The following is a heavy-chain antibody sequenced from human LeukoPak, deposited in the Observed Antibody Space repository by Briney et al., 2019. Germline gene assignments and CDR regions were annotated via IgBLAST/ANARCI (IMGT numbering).Heavy chain of an antibody. CDR1: GFTFRNYG. V-gene: IGHV3-33*06. D-gene: IGHD4-17*01. J-gene: IGHJ4*02. CDR3: AKNYGDYEEGGDY. CDR2: IWYDGSNK. Sequence: GGSLRLSXAASGFTFRNYGMHWVRQAPGKGLEWVAVIWYDGSNKYYADSVKGRFTISRDNSKNTLYLQMNSLRAEDTAVYYCAKNYGDYEEGGDYWGQGTLVTVSS.